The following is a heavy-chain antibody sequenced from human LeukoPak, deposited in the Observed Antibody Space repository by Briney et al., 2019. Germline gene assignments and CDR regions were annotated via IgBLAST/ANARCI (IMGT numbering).Heavy chain of an antibody. V-gene: IGHV3-11*01. CDR3: ARDQGGSGNYYRFETYYYYGMDV. J-gene: IGHJ6*02. CDR1: GLTFSNYY. D-gene: IGHD3-10*01. Sequence: GGSLRLSCAASGLTFSNYYMSWIRQAPGKGLEWVSYISSSGSTIYYADSVKGRFTISRDNAKNSLYLKMNSLRAEDTAVYYCARDQGGSGNYYRFETYYYYGMDVWGQGTTVTVSS. CDR2: ISSSGSTI.